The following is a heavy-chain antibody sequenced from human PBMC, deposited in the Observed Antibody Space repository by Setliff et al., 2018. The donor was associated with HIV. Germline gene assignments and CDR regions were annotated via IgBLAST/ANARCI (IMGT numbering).Heavy chain of an antibody. CDR2: IIPIFATT. J-gene: IGHJ4*02. D-gene: IGHD3-9*01. CDR1: GGTFKTYA. CDR3: ALKGAYDILTGFPN. Sequence: GASVKVSCKASGGTFKTYAISWVRQAPGQGLEWMGGIIPIFATTDYAQKFQGRVTIIADESTSTAYMELSSLRSEDTAVYYCALKGAYDILTGFPNWGQGTLVTVSS. V-gene: IGHV1-69*13.